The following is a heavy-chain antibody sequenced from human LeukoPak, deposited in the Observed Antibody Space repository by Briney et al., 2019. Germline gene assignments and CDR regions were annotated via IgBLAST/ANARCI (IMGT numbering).Heavy chain of an antibody. Sequence: GGSLRLSCAASGFTVSNYWMSWVRQAPGKGLEWVANIKQDGSEKYYVDSVKGRFTISRDNAKNSLYLQMNSLRAEDTAVYYCAREGYDYDPPGCWGQGTLVTVSS. CDR2: IKQDGSEK. D-gene: IGHD3-16*01. CDR1: GFTVSNYW. CDR3: AREGYDYDPPGC. V-gene: IGHV3-7*01. J-gene: IGHJ4*02.